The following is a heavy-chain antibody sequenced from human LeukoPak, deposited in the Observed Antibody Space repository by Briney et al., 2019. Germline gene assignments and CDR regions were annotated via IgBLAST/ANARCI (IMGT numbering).Heavy chain of an antibody. CDR2: IYYSGST. V-gene: IGHV4-59*01. CDR3: ARDQVWFDP. Sequence: PSETLFLTCTVSGGSISSYYWSWIRQPPGKGLEWIGYIYYSGSTNYNPSLKSRVTISVDTSKNQFSLKLSSVTAADTAVYYCARDQVWFDPWGQGTLVTVSS. CDR1: GGSISSYY. J-gene: IGHJ5*02.